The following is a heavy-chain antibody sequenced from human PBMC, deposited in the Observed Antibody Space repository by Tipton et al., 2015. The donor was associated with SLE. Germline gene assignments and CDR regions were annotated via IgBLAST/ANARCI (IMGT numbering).Heavy chain of an antibody. Sequence: GLVKPSETLSLTCAVYGGSFSGYYWSWIRQPPGKGLEWIGEINHSGSTNYNPSLKSRVTISVDTSKNQFSLKLSSVTAADTAVYYCANVNAGTKDYWGQGTLVTVSS. V-gene: IGHV4-34*01. CDR1: GGSFSGYY. CDR3: ANVNAGTKDY. CDR2: INHSGST. J-gene: IGHJ4*02. D-gene: IGHD6-13*01.